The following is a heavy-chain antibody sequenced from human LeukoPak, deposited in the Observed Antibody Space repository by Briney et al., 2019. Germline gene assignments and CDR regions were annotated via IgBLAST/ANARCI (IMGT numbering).Heavy chain of an antibody. CDR2: ITGSGGNT. CDR1: GFTFSNYA. D-gene: IGHD3-9*01. J-gene: IGHJ4*02. V-gene: IGHV3-23*01. CDR3: AKWGDFDVLTGYYVPDF. Sequence: GGSLRLSCAASGFTFSNYAMSWVRQAPGKGLEWVSAITGSGGNTYYADSVKGRFTISRDNSKNMLYLQMNSLRDEDTAVYYCAKWGDFDVLTGYYVPDFWGQGTLVTVSS.